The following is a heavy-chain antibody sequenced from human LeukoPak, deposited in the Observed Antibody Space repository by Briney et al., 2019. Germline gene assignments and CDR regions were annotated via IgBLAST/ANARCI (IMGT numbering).Heavy chain of an antibody. V-gene: IGHV4-38-2*02. CDR1: DYSVNSGYY. CDR2: IYHSGST. D-gene: IGHD3-3*01. CDR3: ARVFWSGYSYFDY. J-gene: IGHJ4*02. Sequence: PSETLSLTCTVSDYSVNSGYYWDWIRQPPGKRLEWIGSIYHSGSTYYNPSLKSRVTISVDTSKNQFSLKLSSVTAADTAVYYCARVFWSGYSYFDYWGQGTLVTVSS.